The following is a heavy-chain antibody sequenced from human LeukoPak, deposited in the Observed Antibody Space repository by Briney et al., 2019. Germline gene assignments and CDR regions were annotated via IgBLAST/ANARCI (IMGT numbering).Heavy chain of an antibody. V-gene: IGHV3-23*01. J-gene: IGHJ5*02. CDR3: AKRTTPNSGSYYNWFDP. Sequence: GGSLRLSCAASGFTFSSYAMSWVRQAPGKGVEWVSAISGSGGSTYYADSVKGRFTISRDNSKNTLYLQMNSLRAEDTAVYYCAKRTTPNSGSYYNWFDPWGQGTLVTVSS. D-gene: IGHD1-26*01. CDR2: ISGSGGST. CDR1: GFTFSSYA.